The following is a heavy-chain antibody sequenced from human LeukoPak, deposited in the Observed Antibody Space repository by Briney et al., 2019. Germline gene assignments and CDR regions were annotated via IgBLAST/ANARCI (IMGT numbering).Heavy chain of an antibody. CDR1: GFTFSNAW. D-gene: IGHD3-3*01. J-gene: IGHJ4*02. CDR2: IKSKTDGGTT. Sequence: GGSLRLSCAASGFTFSNAWISWVRQAPGKGLEWVGRIKSKTDGGTTDYAAPVKGRFTISRDDSKNTLYLQMNSLKTEDTAVYYCTTVIDDFWSGYYFDYWGQGTMVTVSS. V-gene: IGHV3-15*01. CDR3: TTVIDDFWSGYYFDY.